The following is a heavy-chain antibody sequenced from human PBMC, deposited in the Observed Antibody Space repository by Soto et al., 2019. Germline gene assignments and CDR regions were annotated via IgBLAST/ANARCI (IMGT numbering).Heavy chain of an antibody. CDR1: GFSLSTSGVG. D-gene: IGHD3-16*01. CDR3: ALFSFGGGGDDYYYRDV. CDR2: IYWDDDK. Sequence: GSGPTLVNPTQTLTLTCTFSGFSLSTSGVGVGWIRQPPGKALEWLALIYWDDDKRYSPSLKSRLTITKDTSKNQVVLTMTNMEPVDTAIYYCALFSFGGGGDDYYYRDVGGKGTTVTAPS. J-gene: IGHJ6*03. V-gene: IGHV2-5*02.